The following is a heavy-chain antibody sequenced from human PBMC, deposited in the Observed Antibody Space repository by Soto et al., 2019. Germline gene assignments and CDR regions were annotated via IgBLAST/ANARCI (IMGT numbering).Heavy chain of an antibody. Sequence: SETLSLTCTVSGGSISSSSYYWGWIRQPPGKGLEWIGSIYYSGSTYYNPSLKSRVTISVDTSKNQFSLKLSSVTAADTAVYYCARASNWFDPWGQGTLVTVSS. J-gene: IGHJ5*02. CDR3: ARASNWFDP. CDR1: GGSISSSSYY. CDR2: IYYSGST. V-gene: IGHV4-39*01.